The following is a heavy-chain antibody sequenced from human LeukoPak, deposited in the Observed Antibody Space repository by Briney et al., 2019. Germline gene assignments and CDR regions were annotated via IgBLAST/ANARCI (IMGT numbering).Heavy chain of an antibody. CDR1: GGSFSGYY. Sequence: ASETLSLTCAVYGGSFSGYYWSWIRQPPGKGLEWIGEINHSGSTNYSPSLKSRVTISVDTSKNQFSLKLSSVTAADTAVYYCARITMVRGVIIRRYFGYWGQGTLVTVSS. V-gene: IGHV4-34*01. D-gene: IGHD3-10*01. CDR3: ARITMVRGVIIRRYFGY. CDR2: INHSGST. J-gene: IGHJ4*02.